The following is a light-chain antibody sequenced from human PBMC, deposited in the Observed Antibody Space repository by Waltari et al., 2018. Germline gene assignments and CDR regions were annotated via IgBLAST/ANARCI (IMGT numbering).Light chain of an antibody. J-gene: IGLJ3*02. CDR3: ETWDSNTRV. Sequence: QPVLTQSSSTSASLGSSVELPCTLDSGHSPYIIAWLQQQAGKAPRYLMKLEDSGNYNKGSGFPDRFSGSSSGADRYLAIFNLQAEDEADYYCETWDSNTRVFGGGTKLTVL. CDR2: LEDSGNY. CDR1: SGHSPYI. V-gene: IGLV4-60*03.